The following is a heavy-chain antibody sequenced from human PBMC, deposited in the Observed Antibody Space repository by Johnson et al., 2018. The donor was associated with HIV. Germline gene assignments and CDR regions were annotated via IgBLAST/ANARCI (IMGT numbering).Heavy chain of an antibody. V-gene: IGHV3-64*01. CDR3: AKDWGIAAAGTDAFDI. CDR2: ISSNGGST. J-gene: IGHJ3*02. Sequence: VQLVESGGGLVQPGGSLRLSCAASGFTFSSYAMHWVRQAPGKGLEYVSAISSNGGSTYYANSVKGRFTISRDNSKNTLYLQMNSLRAEDTAVYYCAKDWGIAAAGTDAFDIWGQGTMVTVSS. D-gene: IGHD6-13*01. CDR1: GFTFSSYA.